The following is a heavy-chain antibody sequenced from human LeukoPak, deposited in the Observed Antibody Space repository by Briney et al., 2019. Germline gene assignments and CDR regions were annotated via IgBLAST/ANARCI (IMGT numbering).Heavy chain of an antibody. V-gene: IGHV3-23*01. J-gene: IGHJ3*02. Sequence: GGSLRLSCAASGFTFSSYVMSWVHQAPGKGLEWVSAISGSGGSTYYADSVKGRFTISRDNSLNTLYLQMNSLRAEDTAVYSCAKGRIAVAGPDAFDIWGQGTMVTVSS. D-gene: IGHD6-19*01. CDR3: AKGRIAVAGPDAFDI. CDR2: ISGSGGST. CDR1: GFTFSSYV.